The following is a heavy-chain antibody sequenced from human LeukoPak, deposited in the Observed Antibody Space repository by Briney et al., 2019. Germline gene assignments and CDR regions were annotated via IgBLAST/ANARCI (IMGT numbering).Heavy chain of an antibody. CDR3: GKRLGDGTYPFQY. Sequence: PGGSLRLSCAASGFTFSSYWMHWVRQAPGKGLVWVSRINTDGSSTSYADSVKGRFTISRDNAKNTLYLQMNSLRADDTAVYYCGKRLGDGTYPFQYWGQGTLVTVSS. CDR1: GFTFSSYW. CDR2: INTDGSST. J-gene: IGHJ4*02. V-gene: IGHV3-74*01. D-gene: IGHD3-16*01.